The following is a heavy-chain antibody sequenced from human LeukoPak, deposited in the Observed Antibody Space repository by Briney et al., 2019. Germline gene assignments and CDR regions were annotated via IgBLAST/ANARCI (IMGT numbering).Heavy chain of an antibody. CDR1: GFAFSSYG. CDR3: ARDFSYYDFWNGPTVD. CDR2: ISYDGSNK. Sequence: GGSLRLSCAASGFAFSSYGMHWVRQAPGKGLEWVAVISYDGSNKYYADSVKGRFTISRDNSKNTLYLQMNSLRAEDTAVYYCARDFSYYDFWNGPTVDWGQGTLVTVSS. D-gene: IGHD3-3*01. V-gene: IGHV3-30*19. J-gene: IGHJ4*02.